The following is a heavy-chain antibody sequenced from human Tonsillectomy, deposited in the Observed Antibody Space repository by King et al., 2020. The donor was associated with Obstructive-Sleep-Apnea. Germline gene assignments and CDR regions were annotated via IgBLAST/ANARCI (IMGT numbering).Heavy chain of an antibody. D-gene: IGHD3-9*01. Sequence: VQLVESGGGLVKPGGSLRLSCTASGFTFITYSMHWVRQAPGKGLEWVSSISNTGTYMYYADSVKGRFTISRDNAKNSLFLQMNSLRAEDTAVYYCARGYDIPTGYSGDSWGQGTLVTVSS. J-gene: IGHJ5*01. CDR2: ISNTGTYM. CDR1: GFTFITYS. CDR3: ARGYDIPTGYSGDS. V-gene: IGHV3-21*01.